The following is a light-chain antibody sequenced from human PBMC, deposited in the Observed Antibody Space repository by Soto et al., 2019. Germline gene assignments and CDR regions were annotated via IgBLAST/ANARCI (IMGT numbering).Light chain of an antibody. CDR3: QQSSSTPQT. Sequence: DIQMTQSPSSLSASVGERVTITCRASQSVSNYLSWYQQKPGKAPKLLINVASTLQSAVPSRFSGSGSGTDFTLAISSLQPEDFATYYCQQSSSTPQTFGGGTRVEIK. V-gene: IGKV1-39*01. CDR1: QSVSNY. J-gene: IGKJ4*01. CDR2: VAS.